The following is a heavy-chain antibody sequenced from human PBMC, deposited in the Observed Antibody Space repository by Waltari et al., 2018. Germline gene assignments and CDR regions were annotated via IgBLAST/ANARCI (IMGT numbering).Heavy chain of an antibody. V-gene: IGHV1-69*09. CDR2: IIPSLGIA. J-gene: IGHJ6*02. CDR1: GGTFSSYA. CDR3: AREDYGGNSFYYYGMDV. D-gene: IGHD2-21*02. Sequence: QVQLVQSGAEVKKPGSSVKVSCKASGGTFSSYAISWVRQAPGQGLEWMGRIIPSLGIANYAQKFKGRVTITADKSTSTAYMELSSLRSEDTAVYYCAREDYGGNSFYYYGMDVWGQGTTVTVSS.